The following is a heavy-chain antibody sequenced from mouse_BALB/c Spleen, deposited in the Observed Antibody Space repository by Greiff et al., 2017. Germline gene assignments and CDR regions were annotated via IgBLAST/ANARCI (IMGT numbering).Heavy chain of an antibody. CDR1: GYTFTDYY. CDR2: IYPGSGNT. Sequence: HLVESGPELVKPSASVSISCTVSGYTFTDYYINWVKQKPGRGLEWMGWIYPGSGNTKYNEKFKGKATLTVDTSSSTAYMQLRSLTSEDTAVYFCARDYESAYWGQGTLVTVSA. V-gene: IGHV1-84*02. J-gene: IGHJ3*01. D-gene: IGHD2-4*01. CDR3: ARDYESAY.